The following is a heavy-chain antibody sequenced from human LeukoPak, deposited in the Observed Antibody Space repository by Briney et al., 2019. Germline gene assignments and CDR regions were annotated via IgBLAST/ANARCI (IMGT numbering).Heavy chain of an antibody. CDR1: GFTFSSYA. J-gene: IGHJ5*02. CDR2: ISGSGAST. Sequence: GGSLRLSCAASGFTFSSYAMSWVRQAPGKGLEWVSAISGSGASTYYADSVKGRFTISRDNSKNTLYLQMNSLRAEDTAVYYCAKIRGYGSGSYDWFDPWGQGTLVTVSS. V-gene: IGHV3-23*01. D-gene: IGHD3-10*01. CDR3: AKIRGYGSGSYDWFDP.